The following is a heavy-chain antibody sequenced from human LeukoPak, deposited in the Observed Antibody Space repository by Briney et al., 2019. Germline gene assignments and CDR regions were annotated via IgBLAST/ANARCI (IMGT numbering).Heavy chain of an antibody. CDR3: ARRAGAYSHPYDY. Sequence: GGSLRLSCTVSGFTVSSNSMSWVRHAPGKGLEWVSFIYSGSTHYSDSVKGRFTISRDNSKNTLYLQMNSPRAEDTAVYYCARRAGAYSHPYDYWGQGTLVTVSS. D-gene: IGHD4/OR15-4a*01. CDR2: IYSGST. CDR1: GFTVSSNS. J-gene: IGHJ4*02. V-gene: IGHV3-53*01.